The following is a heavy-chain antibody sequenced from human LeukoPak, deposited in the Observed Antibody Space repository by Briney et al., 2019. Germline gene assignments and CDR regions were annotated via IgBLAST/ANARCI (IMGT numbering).Heavy chain of an antibody. V-gene: IGHV4-34*01. CDR1: GGSFSGYY. J-gene: IGHJ4*02. Sequence: SETLSLTCAVDGGSFSGYYWSWIRQPPGKGLEWIGEINHSGSTNYNPSLKSRVTISVDTSKNQFSLKLSSVTAADTAVYYCARARGYSYGDFDYWGQGTLVTVSS. CDR3: ARARGYSYGDFDY. CDR2: INHSGST. D-gene: IGHD5-18*01.